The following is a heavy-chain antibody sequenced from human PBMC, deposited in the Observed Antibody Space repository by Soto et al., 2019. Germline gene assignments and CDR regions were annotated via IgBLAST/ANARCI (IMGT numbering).Heavy chain of an antibody. Sequence: GGSLRLSCAASGFTFDDYAMHWVRQAPGKGLEWVSGISWNSGSIGYADSVKGRFTISRDNAKNSLYLQMNSLRAEDTALYYCAKEYSGYDLRGYYFDYWGQGTLVTVSS. D-gene: IGHD5-12*01. J-gene: IGHJ4*02. CDR1: GFTFDDYA. CDR3: AKEYSGYDLRGYYFDY. V-gene: IGHV3-9*01. CDR2: ISWNSGSI.